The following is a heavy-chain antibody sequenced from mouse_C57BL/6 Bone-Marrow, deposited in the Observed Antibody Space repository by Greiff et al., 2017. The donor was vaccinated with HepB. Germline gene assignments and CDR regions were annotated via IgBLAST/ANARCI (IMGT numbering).Heavy chain of an antibody. CDR3: ARRPLTYYYGYFDY. V-gene: IGHV1-81*01. CDR1: GYTITSYG. Sequence: VQLQQSGAELARPGASVKLSCKASGYTITSYGISWVKQSTGHGLEWIGEIYPRSGNTYYNEKFKGKATLTADNSSSTAYMALRSLTSEDSAVYFSARRPLTYYYGYFDYWGQGTTLTVSS. D-gene: IGHD1-1*01. J-gene: IGHJ2*01. CDR2: IYPRSGNT.